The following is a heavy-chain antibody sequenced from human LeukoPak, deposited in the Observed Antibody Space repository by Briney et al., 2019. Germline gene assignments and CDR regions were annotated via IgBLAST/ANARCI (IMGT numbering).Heavy chain of an antibody. J-gene: IGHJ4*02. Sequence: GASVKVSCKASGYTFTSYAIHWVRQAPGQRLEWLGWINAGNGDTKYSQRFQGRVTITRDTSATTAYMELTSLRSEDTAVYYCARGYCSSTSCQYYFDYWGQGTLVTVSS. V-gene: IGHV1-3*01. CDR3: ARGYCSSTSCQYYFDY. CDR2: INAGNGDT. D-gene: IGHD2-2*01. CDR1: GYTFTSYA.